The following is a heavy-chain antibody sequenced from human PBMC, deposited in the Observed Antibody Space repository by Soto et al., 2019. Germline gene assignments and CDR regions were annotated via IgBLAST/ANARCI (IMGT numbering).Heavy chain of an antibody. V-gene: IGHV3-48*02. J-gene: IGHJ4*02. CDR2: ISSSSSTI. Sequence: LRLSCAASVFTFSSYSMNWVRQAPGKGLEWVSYISSSSSTIYYADSVKGRFTISRDNAKNSLYLQMNSLRDEDTAVYYCAITYYDSSGYYPYAHWGQGPLVTVSS. D-gene: IGHD3-22*01. CDR1: VFTFSSYS. CDR3: AITYYDSSGYYPYAH.